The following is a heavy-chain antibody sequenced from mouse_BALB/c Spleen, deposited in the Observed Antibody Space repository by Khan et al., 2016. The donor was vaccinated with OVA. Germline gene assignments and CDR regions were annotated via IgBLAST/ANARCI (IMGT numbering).Heavy chain of an antibody. CDR2: IWAGGST. V-gene: IGHV2-9*02. CDR1: GFSLTSYG. Sequence: QVQLMESGPGLVAPAQSLSITCTVSGFSLTSYGVHWVRQPPGKGLEWLGVIWAGGSTNSYSALMSRLRFSKDNSKSQVFLKMNSLQTGDTAMYCCARNYGSYLDCFGVWGARTTVTVSS. CDR3: ARNYGSYLDCFGV. D-gene: IGHD2-1*01. J-gene: IGHJ1*01.